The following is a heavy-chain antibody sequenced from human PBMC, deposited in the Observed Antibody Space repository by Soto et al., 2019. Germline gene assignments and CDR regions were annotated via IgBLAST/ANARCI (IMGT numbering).Heavy chain of an antibody. CDR2: IYYTGST. D-gene: IGHD6-13*01. V-gene: IGHV4-30-4*01. Sequence: QVQLQESGPGLVKPSQTLALTCTVSGGSISTDDNYWSWIRQPPGKGLEWIGYIYYTGSTHYNPSLKSILFTSLDTSKNQFSLHLTSVTAADTAVYYCASLRSRWNIDYWGQGTLVTVSS. CDR3: ASLRSRWNIDY. J-gene: IGHJ4*02. CDR1: GGSISTDDNY.